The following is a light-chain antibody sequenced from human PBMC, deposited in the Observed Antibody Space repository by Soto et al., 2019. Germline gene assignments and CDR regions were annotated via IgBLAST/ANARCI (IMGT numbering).Light chain of an antibody. CDR3: QQSFRTPPT. J-gene: IGKJ4*02. CDR2: GAS. Sequence: DIQMTQSPPSVSASVGDRVIITCRTSQTVSTYLSWYQQKLGKAPRLLIYGASKLHGGVPSRFDGSGSGTDFTLTIVNFQPEDFAPYYFQQSFRTPPTFGRGTKVEI. CDR1: QTVSTY. V-gene: IGKV1-39*01.